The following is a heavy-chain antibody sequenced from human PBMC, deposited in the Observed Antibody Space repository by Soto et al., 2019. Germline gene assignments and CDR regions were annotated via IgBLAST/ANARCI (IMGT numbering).Heavy chain of an antibody. Sequence: SVKVSCKASGGTFSSYAISWVRQAPGQGLEWMGGIIPIFGTANYAQKFQGRVTITADESTSTAYMELSSLRSEDTAVYYCARAVEPPLPLINYYGMDVPGQATTVTVSS. J-gene: IGHJ6*02. V-gene: IGHV1-69*13. CDR2: IIPIFGTA. CDR3: ARAVEPPLPLINYYGMDV. D-gene: IGHD2-15*01. CDR1: GGTFSSYA.